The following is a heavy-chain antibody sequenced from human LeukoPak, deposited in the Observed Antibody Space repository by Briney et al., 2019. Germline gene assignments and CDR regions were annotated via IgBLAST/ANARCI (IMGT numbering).Heavy chain of an antibody. CDR3: ARDLPLTYYYGSGSYFDAFDI. V-gene: IGHV4-59*01. CDR2: IYYSGST. D-gene: IGHD3-10*01. J-gene: IGHJ3*02. CDR1: GGSISSYY. Sequence: PSETLSLTSTVSGGSISSYYWSWIRQPLGKGLEWIGYIYYSGSTNYNPSLKSRVTISVDTSKNQFSLKLSSVTAADTAVYYCARDLPLTYYYGSGSYFDAFDIWGQGTMVTVSS.